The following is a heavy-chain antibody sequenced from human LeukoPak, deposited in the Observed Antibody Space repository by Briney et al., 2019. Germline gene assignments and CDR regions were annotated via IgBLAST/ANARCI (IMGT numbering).Heavy chain of an antibody. CDR3: ARVFSAVRYYYYYMDV. D-gene: IGHD3-10*01. CDR1: GGSISSYY. Sequence: PSETLSLTYTVSGGSISSYYWSWIRQPPGKGLEWIGYIYYSGSTNYNPSLKSRVTISVDTSKNQFSLKLSSVTAADTAVYYCARVFSAVRYYYYYMDVWGKGTTVTVSS. V-gene: IGHV4-59*12. CDR2: IYYSGST. J-gene: IGHJ6*03.